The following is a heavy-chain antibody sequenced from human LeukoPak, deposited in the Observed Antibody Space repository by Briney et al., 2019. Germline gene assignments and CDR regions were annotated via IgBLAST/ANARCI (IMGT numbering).Heavy chain of an antibody. Sequence: GGSLRLSCVASGFTFSDYAMTWVRQAPGKGLQWVSTISNSGGSTYYADSAKGRFAISRDNPRNTLYLQMNSLRAEDTAVYYCAKSRYTSSNTNDYWGQGTLVTVSS. CDR1: GFTFSDYA. CDR2: ISNSGGST. V-gene: IGHV3-23*01. J-gene: IGHJ4*02. CDR3: AKSRYTSSNTNDY. D-gene: IGHD2-2*02.